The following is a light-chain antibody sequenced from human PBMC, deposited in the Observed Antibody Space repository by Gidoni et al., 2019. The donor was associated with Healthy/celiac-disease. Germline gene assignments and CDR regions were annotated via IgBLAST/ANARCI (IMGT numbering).Light chain of an antibody. J-gene: IGKJ2*01. Sequence: DIQMTHSPSSLSASVGDRVTITCRASQSISSYLNWYQQKPGKAPKLLIYAASSLQSGVPSRFSGSGSGTDFTLTISSLQPEDFATYYCQQSYSTPLPFGQGTKLEIK. CDR3: QQSYSTPLP. V-gene: IGKV1-39*01. CDR2: AAS. CDR1: QSISSY.